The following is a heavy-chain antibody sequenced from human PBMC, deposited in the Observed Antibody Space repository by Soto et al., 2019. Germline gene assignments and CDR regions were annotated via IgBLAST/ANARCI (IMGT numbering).Heavy chain of an antibody. CDR3: ARHGSSADDFDY. CDR1: GGSISSSSYY. V-gene: IGHV4-39*01. Sequence: QLQLQESGPGLVKPSETLSLTCTVSGGSISSSSYYWGWIRQPPGKGLEWIGSIYYSGSTYYNPSLKSRVTISVDTSKNQFSLKLSSVTAADTAVYYCARHGSSADDFDYWGQGTLVTVSS. CDR2: IYYSGST. D-gene: IGHD1-26*01. J-gene: IGHJ4*02.